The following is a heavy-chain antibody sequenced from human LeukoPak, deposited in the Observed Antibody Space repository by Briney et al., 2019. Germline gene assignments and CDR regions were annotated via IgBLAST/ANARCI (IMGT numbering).Heavy chain of an antibody. Sequence: AAPVKVSCKASGYTFTGHGISWVRQAPGQGLEWMGWISVYTTNTAYTERLQDRITMITDPSTSTAYLELRSLRFDDTAVYYCARRHVDHGADHWGQGTLVTVSS. J-gene: IGHJ5*02. CDR3: ARRHVDHGADH. D-gene: IGHD4/OR15-4a*01. CDR1: GYTFTGHG. V-gene: IGHV1-18*01. CDR2: ISVYTTNT.